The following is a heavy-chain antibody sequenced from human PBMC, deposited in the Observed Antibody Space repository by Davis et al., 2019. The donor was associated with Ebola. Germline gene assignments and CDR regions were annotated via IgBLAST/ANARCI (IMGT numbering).Heavy chain of an antibody. Sequence: PGGSLRLSCKGSGYTFTTSWIGWVRQMPGKGLEWMGIIYSGDSDTRYSPSFQGQVTISADKSISTAYLQWSSLKASDTAMYYCARGASTADYWGQGTLVTVSS. CDR1: GYTFTTSW. CDR2: IYSGDSDT. V-gene: IGHV5-51*01. D-gene: IGHD1-26*01. CDR3: ARGASTADY. J-gene: IGHJ4*02.